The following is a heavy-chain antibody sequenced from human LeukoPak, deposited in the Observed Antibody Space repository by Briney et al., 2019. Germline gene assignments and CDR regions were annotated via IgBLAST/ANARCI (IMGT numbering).Heavy chain of an antibody. CDR2: IYTSGST. V-gene: IGHV4-4*07. D-gene: IGHD2-21*01. CDR3: ARIPDYYYYYMDV. Sequence: SETPSLTCTVSGGSISSYYWSWIRQPAGKGLEWIGHIYTSGSTNYNPSLKSRVTMSVDTSKNQFSLKLSSVTAADTAVYYCARIPDYYYYYMDVWGKGTTVTVSS. CDR1: GGSISSYY. J-gene: IGHJ6*03.